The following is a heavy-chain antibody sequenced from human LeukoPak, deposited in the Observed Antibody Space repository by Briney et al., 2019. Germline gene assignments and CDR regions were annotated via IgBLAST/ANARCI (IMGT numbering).Heavy chain of an antibody. CDR1: GYTFTSYG. D-gene: IGHD2-21*02. Sequence: ASVKVSCKASGYTFTSYGISWVRQAPGQGLEGMGWISAYNGNTNYAQHLQGRVTMTTDTSTSTAYMELRRLSPDDTAVYLLSKDELLGYGMDVWGQGTTVTVSS. CDR2: ISAYNGNT. J-gene: IGHJ6*02. V-gene: IGHV1-18*01. CDR3: SKDELLGYGMDV.